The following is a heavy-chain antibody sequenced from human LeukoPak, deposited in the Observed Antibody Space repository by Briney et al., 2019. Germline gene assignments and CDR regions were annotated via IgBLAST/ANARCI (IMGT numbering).Heavy chain of an antibody. J-gene: IGHJ6*03. CDR3: ARVGDSGSWYAVKYYYYYYYYMDV. D-gene: IGHD6-13*01. V-gene: IGHV4-59*08. CDR2: IYNSGST. CDR1: GGSISSYY. Sequence: SETLSLTCTVSGGSISSYYWSWIRQPPGKGLEWIGYIYNSGSTNYNPSLKSRVTISVDTSKNQFSLKLSSVTAAATAVYYCARVGDSGSWYAVKYYYYYYYYMDVWGKGTTVTVSS.